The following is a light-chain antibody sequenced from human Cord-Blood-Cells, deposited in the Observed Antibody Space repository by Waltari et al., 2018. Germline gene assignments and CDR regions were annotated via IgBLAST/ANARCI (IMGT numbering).Light chain of an antibody. CDR3: CSYAGSSTWV. Sequence: QSALTQPASVSGSPGQSITIPYTGTSSDVGRYTLVYRYQQHPGQAPKLMIYEGGKRPSGVSKRFAGSKSGNTASRTSSGLQAEDEADYYCCSYAGSSTWVFGGGTKLTVL. V-gene: IGLV2-23*01. J-gene: IGLJ3*02. CDR1: SSDVGRYTL. CDR2: EGG.